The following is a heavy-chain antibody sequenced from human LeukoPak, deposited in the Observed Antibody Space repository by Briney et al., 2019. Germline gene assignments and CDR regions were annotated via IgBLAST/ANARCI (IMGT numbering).Heavy chain of an antibody. J-gene: IGHJ4*02. CDR1: GFIFDAHD. D-gene: IGHD1-26*01. Sequence: GGSLRLSCGASGFIFDAHDMHWVRQAPGKGLEWVAFIRSDGYHTYYADSVKGRFTISRDNAKNSLYLQMHSLRAEDTAVYYCARDLMGWDLHYFDYWGQGTLVTVSS. V-gene: IGHV3-30*02. CDR3: ARDLMGWDLHYFDY. CDR2: IRSDGYHT.